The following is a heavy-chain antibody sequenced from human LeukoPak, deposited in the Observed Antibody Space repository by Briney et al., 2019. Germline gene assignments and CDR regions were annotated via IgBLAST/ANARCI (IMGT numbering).Heavy chain of an antibody. CDR2: IFPGDSDT. D-gene: IGHD6-6*01. J-gene: IGHJ6*03. V-gene: IGHV5-51*01. CDR1: GYNFANSW. Sequence: GESLKISCKGSGYNFANSWIGWVRQMPGKGLEWMGIIFPGDSDTRSSPSFRGQVTISADKSISTAYLQWSSLKASDTAMYYCARVKSSSDYYYMDVWGKGTTVTVSS. CDR3: ARVKSSSDYYYMDV.